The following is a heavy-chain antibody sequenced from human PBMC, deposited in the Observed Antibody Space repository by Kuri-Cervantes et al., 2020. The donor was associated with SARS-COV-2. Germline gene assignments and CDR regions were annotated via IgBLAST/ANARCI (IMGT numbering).Heavy chain of an antibody. CDR1: GFTFSSYS. J-gene: IGHJ6*03. CDR3: AKDYRITIFGVVIRSYYYYMDV. V-gene: IGHV3-21*01. Sequence: GESLKISCAASGFTFSSYSMNWVRQAPGKGLEWVSSISSSSSYIYYADSVKGRFTISRDNAKNSLYLQMNSLRAEDTAVYYCAKDYRITIFGVVIRSYYYYMDVWGKGTTVTVSS. CDR2: ISSSSSYI. D-gene: IGHD3-3*01.